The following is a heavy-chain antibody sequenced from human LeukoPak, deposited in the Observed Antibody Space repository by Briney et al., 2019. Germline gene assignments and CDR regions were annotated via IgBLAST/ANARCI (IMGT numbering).Heavy chain of an antibody. V-gene: IGHV4-34*01. Sequence: SETLSLTCAVYDGSFSGYYWSWIRRPPGKGLEWVGELNHSGSATYNPSPKSRVTISVDTSKSHFSLKLSSVTAADTAVYYCARGELWFGFYGMDVWGQETPVTVSS. CDR2: LNHSGSA. CDR1: DGSFSGYY. D-gene: IGHD3-10*01. J-gene: IGHJ6*02. CDR3: ARGELWFGFYGMDV.